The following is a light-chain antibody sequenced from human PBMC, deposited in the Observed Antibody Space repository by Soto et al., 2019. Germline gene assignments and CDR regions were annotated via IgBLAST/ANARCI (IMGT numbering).Light chain of an antibody. J-gene: IGLJ1*01. CDR2: EVT. CDR3: SSKRDSSTLFV. Sequence: QSALTQPASVSGSPGQSITISCTGTSSDVGAYNYVSWYQHPPGKVPKLLIYEVTNRPSGVSDRFSGSKSGNTASLTISGLQAEDEADYYCSSKRDSSTLFVFGTGTKVTVL. CDR1: SSDVGAYNY. V-gene: IGLV2-14*01.